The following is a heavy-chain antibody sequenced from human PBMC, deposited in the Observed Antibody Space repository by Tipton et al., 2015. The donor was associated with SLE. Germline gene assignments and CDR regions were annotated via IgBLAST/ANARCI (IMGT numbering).Heavy chain of an antibody. CDR3: ASVDTAMVTDRTGFYYDSSGYSDY. Sequence: TLSLTCTVSGGSISSHYWSWIRQPPGKGLEWIGEINHSGSTNYNPSLKSRVTISVDTSKNQFSLKLSSVTAADTAVYYCASVDTAMVTDRTGFYYDSSGYSDYWGQGTLVTVSS. J-gene: IGHJ4*02. D-gene: IGHD3-22*01. CDR2: INHSGST. CDR1: GGSISSHY. V-gene: IGHV4-34*01.